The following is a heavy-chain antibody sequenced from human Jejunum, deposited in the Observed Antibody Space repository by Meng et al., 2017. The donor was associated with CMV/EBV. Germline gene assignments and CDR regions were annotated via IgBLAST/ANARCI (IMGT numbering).Heavy chain of an antibody. D-gene: IGHD2-2*01. Sequence: FDDFPPPWVRQAPGKGLEWVSLISWDGSSTYYADSVKGRSTISRDNSKNSLYLQMNSLRSDDTALYYCAKGGFCTTSSCTRGAFDMWGQGTMVTVSS. CDR3: AKGGFCTTSSCTRGAFDM. CDR1: FDDFP. CDR2: ISWDGSST. V-gene: IGHV3-43*01. J-gene: IGHJ3*02.